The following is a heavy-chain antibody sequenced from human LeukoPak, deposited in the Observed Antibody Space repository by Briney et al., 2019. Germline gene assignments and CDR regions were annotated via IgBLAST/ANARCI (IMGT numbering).Heavy chain of an antibody. CDR3: ARGSTVVRGVSPAGDY. CDR1: GFTLTNYW. D-gene: IGHD3-10*01. Sequence: GGSLRLSCAASGFTLTNYWMTWVRQAPGKGLEWVSSISRSSSYIYYADSMKGRFTISRDNAKNSLDLQMHSLRAEDTAVYYCARGSTVVRGVSPAGDYWGQGTLVTVSS. J-gene: IGHJ4*02. CDR2: ISRSSSYI. V-gene: IGHV3-21*01.